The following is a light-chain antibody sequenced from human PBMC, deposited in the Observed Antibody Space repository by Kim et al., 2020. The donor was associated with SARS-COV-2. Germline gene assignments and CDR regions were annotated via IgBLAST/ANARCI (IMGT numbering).Light chain of an antibody. Sequence: LSPGERATLSCRASQSVSSYLAWYQQKPGQTPRLLIYGASSRASGIPDRFSGSGSGTDFSLIISRLEPDDFAVYYCQQYGGSPPLTFGGGTKLEI. CDR3: QQYGGSPPLT. V-gene: IGKV3-20*01. J-gene: IGKJ4*01. CDR1: QSVSSY. CDR2: GAS.